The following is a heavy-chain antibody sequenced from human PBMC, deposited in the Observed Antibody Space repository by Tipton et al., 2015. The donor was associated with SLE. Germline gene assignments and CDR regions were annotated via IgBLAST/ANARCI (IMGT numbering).Heavy chain of an antibody. CDR1: GGSLSGHY. J-gene: IGHJ3*02. CDR3: ARKGVYYAFWSGYDGAFDI. D-gene: IGHD3-3*01. Sequence: TLSLTCTVYGGSLSGHYWVWIRQPPGKGLEWIGDINHSGRIDYNPSLMSRVTISEATSKNQFSLKLSSVTAADTAVYYCARKGVYYAFWSGYDGAFDIWGQGTMVTVSS. V-gene: IGHV4-34*01. CDR2: INHSGRI.